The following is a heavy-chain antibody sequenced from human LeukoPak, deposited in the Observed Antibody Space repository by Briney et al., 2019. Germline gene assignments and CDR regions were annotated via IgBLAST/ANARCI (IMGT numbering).Heavy chain of an antibody. CDR3: ARAPLKITMVRGVIIAYDAFDI. Sequence: GGSLRLSCAASGFTFSSDAMSWVRQAPGKGLEWVSAISGSGGSTYYADSVKGRFTISRDNAKNSLYLQMNSLRAEDTAVYYCARAPLKITMVRGVIIAYDAFDIWGQGTMVTVSS. D-gene: IGHD3-10*01. CDR2: ISGSGGST. CDR1: GFTFSSDA. V-gene: IGHV3-23*01. J-gene: IGHJ3*02.